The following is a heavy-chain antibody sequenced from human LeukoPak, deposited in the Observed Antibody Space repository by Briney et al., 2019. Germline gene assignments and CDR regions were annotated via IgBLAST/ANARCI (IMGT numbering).Heavy chain of an antibody. V-gene: IGHV1-24*01. CDR2: YDPADGET. CDR3: ARFGLGKHIEVAGIPFDI. D-gene: IGHD6-19*01. CDR1: GYTLTELS. Sequence: GASVKVSCKVSGYTLTELSMHWVRQAPGKGLEWMGGYDPADGETIYAQKLQGRVTMTTDTSTSTAYMELRSLRSDDTAVYYCARFGLGKHIEVAGIPFDIWGQGTMVTVSS. J-gene: IGHJ3*02.